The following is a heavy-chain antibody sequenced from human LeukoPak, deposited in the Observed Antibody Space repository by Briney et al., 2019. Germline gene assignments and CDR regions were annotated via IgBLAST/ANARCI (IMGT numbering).Heavy chain of an antibody. D-gene: IGHD6-19*01. Sequence: GGSLRPSWAASGFTVSNSAMSWVRHAPGGGMGWVSTLSGSGITTYYADSVKGRFTISRDNSKNTLYLQMNSLRGEDTAVYYCAKRIYSSGWSYFHYWGDETLVTVSS. V-gene: IGHV3-23*01. CDR3: AKRIYSSGWSYFHY. CDR1: GFTVSNSA. J-gene: IGHJ4*01. CDR2: LSGSGITT.